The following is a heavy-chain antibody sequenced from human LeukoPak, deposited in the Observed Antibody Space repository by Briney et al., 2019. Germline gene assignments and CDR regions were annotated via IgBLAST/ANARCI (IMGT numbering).Heavy chain of an antibody. CDR3: AKDGAGDWPDAFDI. D-gene: IGHD2-21*02. Sequence: GGSLRFSCAASGFTFSSYAMSWVRQAPGKGLEWVSGISGRGGGTYYADSVKGRFTISRDNSKNTLYLQMSSLRAEDTAVYYCAKDGAGDWPDAFDIWGQGTKVTVSS. CDR1: GFTFSSYA. V-gene: IGHV3-23*01. J-gene: IGHJ3*02. CDR2: ISGRGGGT.